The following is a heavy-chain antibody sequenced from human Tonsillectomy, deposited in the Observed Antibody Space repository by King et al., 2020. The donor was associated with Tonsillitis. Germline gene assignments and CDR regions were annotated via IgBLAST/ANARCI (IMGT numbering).Heavy chain of an antibody. CDR2: INQDGSEK. V-gene: IGHV3-7*01. D-gene: IGHD3-22*01. CDR3: ASVIGRPGDAFDL. Sequence: QLVQSGGGLVQPGGSLRLSCAASGFTFNNYWMSWVRQAPGKGLEWVANINQDGSEKSYVDSVKGRFTISRDNAKSSLYPQMNSLRTEDTAVYYCASVIGRPGDAFDLWGQGSLVTVSS. J-gene: IGHJ3*01. CDR1: GFTFNNYW.